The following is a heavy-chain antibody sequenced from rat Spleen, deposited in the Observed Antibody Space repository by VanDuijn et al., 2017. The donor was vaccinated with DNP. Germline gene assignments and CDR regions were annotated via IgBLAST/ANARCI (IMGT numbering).Heavy chain of an antibody. J-gene: IGHJ2*01. CDR2: ISYSGRT. CDR1: GYSITRNY. V-gene: IGHV3-1*01. CDR3: ARWGDYFDY. Sequence: EVQLQESGPGLVKPSQSLSLTCSVTGYSITRNYWGWIRRFPGNKMEYIGHISYSGRTNYNPSLKSRISITRDTSKNQFFLHLNSVTTEDTATYYCARWGDYFDYWGQGVMVTVSS.